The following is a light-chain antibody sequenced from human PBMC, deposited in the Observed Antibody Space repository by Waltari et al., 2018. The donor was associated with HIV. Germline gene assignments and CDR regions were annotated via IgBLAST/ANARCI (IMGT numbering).Light chain of an antibody. V-gene: IGLV3-21*02. CDR2: DDS. Sequence: SYVLTRPPSVSVAPGQTANITCAAGNIGGHIVHWYQQTPGQAPFLVVFDDSDRPSGIPERFSGSKSGNTATLTISRVEAGDEADYYCQVWHSGSDGHVVFGGGTKLTVL. CDR1: NIGGHI. J-gene: IGLJ2*01. CDR3: QVWHSGSDGHVV.